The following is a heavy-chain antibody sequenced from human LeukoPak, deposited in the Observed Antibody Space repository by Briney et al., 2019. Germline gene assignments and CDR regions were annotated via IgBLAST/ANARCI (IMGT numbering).Heavy chain of an antibody. J-gene: IGHJ5*02. CDR3: ARDRYIAPAAHWFDP. Sequence: PSETLSLTCTVSGGSISSGNYYWSWIRQPAGKGLEWIGRIYISGSTNYNPSLKSRVTISLDTSKNQFSLRLSSVTAADTAVYYCARDRYIAPAAHWFDPWGQGTLVTVSS. D-gene: IGHD6-13*01. CDR2: IYISGST. CDR1: GGSISSGNYY. V-gene: IGHV4-61*02.